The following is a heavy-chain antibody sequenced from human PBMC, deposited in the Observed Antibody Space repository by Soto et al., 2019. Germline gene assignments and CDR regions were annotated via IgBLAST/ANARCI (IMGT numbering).Heavy chain of an antibody. CDR1: GYTFTGLY. CDR2: ISPVTGGT. CDR3: GRGRSGELVVFY. V-gene: IGHV1-2*02. J-gene: IGHJ4*02. D-gene: IGHD1-7*01. Sequence: QVQLVQSGAEVKKPGASVKVSCKASGYTFTGLYIHWVRQAPGQGPEWMGEISPVTGGTKYAQKFQGRVTMTRDTSITTVYMELNNLSPDDTAVYYCGRGRSGELVVFYWGQGTLVSVSS.